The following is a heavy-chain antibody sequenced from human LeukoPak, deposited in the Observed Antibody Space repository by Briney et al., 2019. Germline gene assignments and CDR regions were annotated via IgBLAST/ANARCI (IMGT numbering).Heavy chain of an antibody. CDR1: GFTFSSYA. CDR2: ISGSGGST. Sequence: GGSLRLSCEASGFTFSSYAMSWVRQAPGKGLEWVSAISGSGGSTYYADSVKGRFTISRDNSKNTLYLQMNSLRAEDTAVYYCAKIGYSYEYCYWGQGTLVTVSS. J-gene: IGHJ4*02. CDR3: AKIGYSYEYCY. D-gene: IGHD5-18*01. V-gene: IGHV3-23*01.